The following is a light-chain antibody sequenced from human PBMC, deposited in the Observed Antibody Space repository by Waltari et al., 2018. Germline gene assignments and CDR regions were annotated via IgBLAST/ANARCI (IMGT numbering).Light chain of an antibody. CDR2: EVS. CDR1: RRDAGGYNY. J-gene: IGLJ2*01. V-gene: IGLV2-14*01. CDR3: SSYTSSSTVV. Sequence: QSALTQPASVSGSPGQSITISCTGTRRDAGGYNYVSWYQQHPGKAPKLMIYEVSNRPSGVAKRVSGSKSGNTASLTISWLQAEDEADYYCSSYTSSSTVVFGGGTKLTVL.